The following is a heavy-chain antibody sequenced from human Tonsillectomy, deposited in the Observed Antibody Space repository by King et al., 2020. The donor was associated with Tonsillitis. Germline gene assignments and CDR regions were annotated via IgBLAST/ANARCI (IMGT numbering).Heavy chain of an antibody. V-gene: IGHV3-13*01. J-gene: IGHJ3*02. Sequence: VQLVESGGGLVQPGGSLRLSCAASGFTFSSYDMHWVSQATGKGLEWVSAIGTAGDTYYPGSVKGRFTISRENAKNSLYLQMNSLRAGDTAVYYCARSITMVRGVFLDAFDIWGQGTMVTVSS. CDR1: GFTFSSYD. CDR2: IGTAGDT. CDR3: ARSITMVRGVFLDAFDI. D-gene: IGHD3-10*01.